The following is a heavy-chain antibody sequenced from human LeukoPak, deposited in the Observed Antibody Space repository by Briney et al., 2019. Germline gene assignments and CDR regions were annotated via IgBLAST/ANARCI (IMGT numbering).Heavy chain of an antibody. CDR2: ISDSGGST. J-gene: IGHJ6*03. CDR3: AESRIAKYYYYLDV. Sequence: GGSLRLSCAASGFTFSTYAMSWVRQAPGERLEWVSAISDSGGSTYYADSVKGRFTISRDNSKNTLYLQMNSLRAEDTAVYYCAESRIAKYYYYLDVWGKGTTVTVSS. V-gene: IGHV3-23*01. D-gene: IGHD6-13*01. CDR1: GFTFSTYA.